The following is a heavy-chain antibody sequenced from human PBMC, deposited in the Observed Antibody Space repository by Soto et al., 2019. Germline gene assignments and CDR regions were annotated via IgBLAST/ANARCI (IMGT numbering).Heavy chain of an antibody. D-gene: IGHD3-22*01. Sequence: GASVKVSCKASGYTFTSYGISWVRQAPGQGLEWMGWISAYNGNTNYAQKLQGRVTMTTDTSTSTAYMELRSLRSDDTAVYYCAREWYDYDSSGYYPDYWGQGTLVTVS. J-gene: IGHJ4*02. CDR3: AREWYDYDSSGYYPDY. V-gene: IGHV1-18*01. CDR2: ISAYNGNT. CDR1: GYTFTSYG.